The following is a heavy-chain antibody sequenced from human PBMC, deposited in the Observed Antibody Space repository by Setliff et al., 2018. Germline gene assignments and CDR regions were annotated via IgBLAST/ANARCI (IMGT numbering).Heavy chain of an antibody. D-gene: IGHD2-8*02. Sequence: PSETLSLTCTVSGDSISPYYWSWIRQPPGEGLEWVGYIYYSGSANYNPSLKIRVTISVDTSKNQFSLKLSSVTAADTAVYYCTRDQDRRWCKAGTGCYYNYYGLDVWGQGTTVTVSS. CDR2: IYYSGSA. CDR1: GDSISPYY. V-gene: IGHV4-59*01. CDR3: TRDQDRRWCKAGTGCYYNYYGLDV. J-gene: IGHJ6*02.